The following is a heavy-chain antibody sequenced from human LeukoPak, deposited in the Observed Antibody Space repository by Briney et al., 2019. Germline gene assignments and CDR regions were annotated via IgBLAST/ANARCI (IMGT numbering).Heavy chain of an antibody. CDR2: ISSSSSTI. CDR3: ARVGCTNGVCYSYYYYYMDV. CDR1: GFTFSSYS. D-gene: IGHD2-8*01. V-gene: IGHV3-48*01. Sequence: PGGSLRLSCAASGFTFSSYSMNWVRQAPGKGLEWVSYISSSSSTIYYADSVKGRFTISRDNAKNSLYLQTNSLRAEDTAVYYCARVGCTNGVCYSYYYYYMDVWGKGTTVTVSS. J-gene: IGHJ6*03.